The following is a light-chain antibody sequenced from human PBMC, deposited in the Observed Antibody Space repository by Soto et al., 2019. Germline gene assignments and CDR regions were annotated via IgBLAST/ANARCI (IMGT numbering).Light chain of an antibody. CDR1: QSVSSS. Sequence: EIVMTQSPATLSVSPGERATLSCRASQSVSSSLAWYQQKPGQAPRLLIFGASVRATDIPARFSGSGTGKEFTLTVSSLQSEDFAVYYCQQYNNWPRTFGQGTKLEIK. CDR2: GAS. J-gene: IGKJ2*01. V-gene: IGKV3-15*01. CDR3: QQYNNWPRT.